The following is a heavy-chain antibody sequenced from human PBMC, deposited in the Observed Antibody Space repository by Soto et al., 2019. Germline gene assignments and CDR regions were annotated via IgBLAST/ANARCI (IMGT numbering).Heavy chain of an antibody. CDR3: ARRYGGNFDY. V-gene: IGHV4-59*01. Sequence: SETLSLTCTVSGGSISSYYWSWIRQPPGKGLEWIGYIYYSGSTNYNPPLKSRVTISVDTSKNQFSLKLSSVTAADTAVYYCARRYGGNFDYWGQGSLVTVSS. CDR2: IYYSGST. CDR1: GGSISSYY. D-gene: IGHD1-26*01. J-gene: IGHJ4*02.